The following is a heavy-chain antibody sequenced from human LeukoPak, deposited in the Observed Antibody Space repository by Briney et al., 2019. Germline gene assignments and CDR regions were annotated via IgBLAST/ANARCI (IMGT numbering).Heavy chain of an antibody. V-gene: IGHV3-64*01. D-gene: IGHD2-15*01. CDR3: VKGERSYCRGDKCYWSYFDS. CDR1: GFTFSNYA. J-gene: IGHJ4*02. Sequence: PGGSLRLSCAASGFTFSNYALHGVRQAPGKRLEYVSAISSNGGSTYYSSSVKGRFTISRDNSKNTLYLQMGSLRAEDTAVYFCVKGERSYCRGDKCYWSYFDSWGQGTLVTVSS. CDR2: ISSNGGST.